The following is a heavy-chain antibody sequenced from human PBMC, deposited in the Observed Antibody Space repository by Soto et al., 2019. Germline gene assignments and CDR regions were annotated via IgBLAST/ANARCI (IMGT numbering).Heavy chain of an antibody. J-gene: IGHJ6*03. Sequence: SETLSLTCPFSGGSISSGGYYWSWIRQHPGKGLEWIGYIYYSGSTYYNPSLKSRVTISVDTSKNQFSLRLSSVTAADTAVYYCAREVVEPAAMGNHYYYMDVWGKGTTVTVSS. CDR2: IYYSGST. CDR1: GGSISSGGYY. V-gene: IGHV4-31*03. CDR3: AREVVEPAAMGNHYYYMDV. D-gene: IGHD2-2*01.